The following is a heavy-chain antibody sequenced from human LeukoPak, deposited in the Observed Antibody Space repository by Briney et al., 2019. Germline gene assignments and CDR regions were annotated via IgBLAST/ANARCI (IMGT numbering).Heavy chain of an antibody. CDR1: GFTFDDYA. Sequence: GGSLRLSCAASGFTFDDYAMHWVRQAPGKGLEWVSGIGWNSGSIGYADSVKGRFTISRDNAKNSLYLQMNSLRAEDTALYYCAKVLRAGYSSSWMPFDYWGQGTLVTVSS. D-gene: IGHD6-13*01. CDR2: IGWNSGSI. CDR3: AKVLRAGYSSSWMPFDY. V-gene: IGHV3-9*01. J-gene: IGHJ4*02.